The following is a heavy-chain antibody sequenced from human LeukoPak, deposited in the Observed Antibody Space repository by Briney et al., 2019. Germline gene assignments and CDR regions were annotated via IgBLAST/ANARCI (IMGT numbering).Heavy chain of an antibody. CDR1: GGSISSSSYY. CDR2: IYYSGST. J-gene: IGHJ4*02. CDR3: ARELYYDSEGYFDY. Sequence: SETLSLTCTVSGGSISSSSYYWGWIRQPPGKGLEWIESIYYSGSTYYNPSLKSRVTISVDTSKNQFSLKLSSVTAADTAVYYCARELYYDSEGYFDYWGQGTLVTVSS. V-gene: IGHV4-39*07. D-gene: IGHD3-22*01.